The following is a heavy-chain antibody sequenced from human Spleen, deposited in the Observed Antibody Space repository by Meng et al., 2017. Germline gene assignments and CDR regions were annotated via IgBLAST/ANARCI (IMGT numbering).Heavy chain of an antibody. CDR3: ARDSGTGTTYYYYGMDV. J-gene: IGHJ6*02. D-gene: IGHD4-17*01. Sequence: GGSLRLSCAASGFTFSSYWMSWVRQAPGKGLEWVANIKQDGSEKYYVDSVKGRFTISRDNAKNSLYLQMNSLRAEDTAVYYCARDSGTGTTYYYYGMDVWGQGTTVTVSS. CDR2: IKQDGSEK. V-gene: IGHV3-7*01. CDR1: GFTFSSYW.